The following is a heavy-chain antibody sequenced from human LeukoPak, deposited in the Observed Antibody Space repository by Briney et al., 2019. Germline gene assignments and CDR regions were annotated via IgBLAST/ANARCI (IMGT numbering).Heavy chain of an antibody. CDR3: ARGRSGTYQEGFDY. J-gene: IGHJ4*02. CDR2: INWNGDST. D-gene: IGHD1-26*01. V-gene: IGHV3-20*04. CDR1: GFTFDDYG. Sequence: GGSLRLSCATSGFTFDDYGMSWVRQAPGKGLEWVSGINWNGDSTGYADSVKGRFSIFRDNTKNSLYLQMNSLRGEDTALYYCARGRSGTYQEGFDYWGQGTLVTVSS.